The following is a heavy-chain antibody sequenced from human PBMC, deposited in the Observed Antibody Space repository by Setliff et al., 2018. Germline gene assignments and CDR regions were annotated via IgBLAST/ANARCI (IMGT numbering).Heavy chain of an antibody. Sequence: PGGSVRLSCAASGFTFSSYSMNWVRQAPGKGLEWVSYISSSGTYIYYADSVKGRFTMSRDNAKNPLYLQMNSLRAEDPAVYYCARTQVVPASTYSIDYWGQGTLVTVSS. CDR2: ISSSGTYI. CDR3: ARTQVVPASTYSIDY. D-gene: IGHD2-2*01. J-gene: IGHJ4*02. CDR1: GFTFSSYS. V-gene: IGHV3-21*05.